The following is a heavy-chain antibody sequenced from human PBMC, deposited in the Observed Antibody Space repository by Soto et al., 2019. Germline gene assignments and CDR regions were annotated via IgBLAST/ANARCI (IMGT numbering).Heavy chain of an antibody. CDR3: ARELRGGGFDY. J-gene: IGHJ4*02. V-gene: IGHV1-3*01. CDR1: GYTFTSYA. CDR2: INAGNGNT. D-gene: IGHD2-15*01. Sequence: QVQLVQSGAEVKKPGASVKVSCNASGYTFTSYAMHWVRQAPGQRLEWMGWINAGNGNTKYSQKFQGRVTITRDTSASTAYMGLSSLTSEDTAVYYCARELRGGGFDYWGQGTLVTVSS.